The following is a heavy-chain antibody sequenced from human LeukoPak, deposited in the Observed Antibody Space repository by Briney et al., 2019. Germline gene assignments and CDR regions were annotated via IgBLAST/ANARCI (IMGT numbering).Heavy chain of an antibody. Sequence: GGSLRLSCAASGFTFSRYEMSWVRQAPGKGLEWVSAISGSGGSTYYADSVKGRFTISRDNSKNTLYLQMNSLRAEDTAVYYCAKDLIPLQVGWTLDYWGQGTLVTVSS. V-gene: IGHV3-23*01. J-gene: IGHJ4*02. CDR3: AKDLIPLQVGWTLDY. D-gene: IGHD3/OR15-3a*01. CDR1: GFTFSRYE. CDR2: ISGSGGST.